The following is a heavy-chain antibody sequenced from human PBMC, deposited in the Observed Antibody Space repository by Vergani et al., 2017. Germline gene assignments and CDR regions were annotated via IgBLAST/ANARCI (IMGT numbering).Heavy chain of an antibody. CDR3: ARVVVPAANYMDV. J-gene: IGHJ6*03. CDR1: GGSFSGYY. CDR2: INHSGST. V-gene: IGHV4-34*01. Sequence: QVQLQQWGAGLLKPSETLSLTCAVYGGSFSGYYWTWVRQPPGKGLEWIGEINHSGSTNYNPSLKSRVTISVDTSKNQFSLKLSSGTAADTAVYYCARVVVPAANYMDVWGKGTTVTVSS. D-gene: IGHD2-2*01.